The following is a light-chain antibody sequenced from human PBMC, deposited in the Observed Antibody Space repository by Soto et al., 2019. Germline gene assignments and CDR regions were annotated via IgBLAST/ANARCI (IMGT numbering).Light chain of an antibody. Sequence: EIVMTQSPATLSVSPGERATISCRASPSVGSDLAWYQQKPGQAPRLLMFRTSTRATGVPARFSGSGSETEFNITISRLQSGDSAVYFCQQYNNWTFSFGQGTRLEIK. V-gene: IGKV3-15*01. CDR2: RTS. CDR3: QQYNNWTFS. CDR1: PSVGSD. J-gene: IGKJ5*01.